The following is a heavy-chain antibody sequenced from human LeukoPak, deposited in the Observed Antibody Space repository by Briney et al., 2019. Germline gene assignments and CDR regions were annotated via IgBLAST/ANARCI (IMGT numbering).Heavy chain of an antibody. Sequence: GGSLRLSCAASGFTVSSNYMSWVRQAPGKGLEWVSVIYSGGSTYYADSVKGRFTISRDNSKNTLYLQMNSLRAEDTAVYYCARKGYYYDTYIWGQGTMVTVSS. D-gene: IGHD3-22*01. J-gene: IGHJ3*02. V-gene: IGHV3-53*01. CDR1: GFTVSSNY. CDR3: ARKGYYYDTYI. CDR2: IYSGGST.